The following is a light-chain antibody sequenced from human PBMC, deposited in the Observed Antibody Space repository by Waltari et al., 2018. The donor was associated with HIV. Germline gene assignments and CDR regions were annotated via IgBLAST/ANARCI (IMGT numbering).Light chain of an antibody. V-gene: IGKV3-20*01. Sequence: IVLTQSPGTLSLSPGDRATLSCRDSQSVSSSYLAWFQQKPGQAPRLLIYGASSRATDIPDRFSGSGSGTNFTLTISRLEPEDFAVYYCQQYGSSRGTFGQGTKVEIK. CDR1: QSVSSSY. J-gene: IGKJ1*01. CDR3: QQYGSSRGT. CDR2: GAS.